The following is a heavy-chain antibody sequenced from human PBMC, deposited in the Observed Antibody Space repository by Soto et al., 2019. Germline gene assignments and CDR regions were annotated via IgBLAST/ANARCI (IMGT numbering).Heavy chain of an antibody. J-gene: IGHJ4*02. CDR1: GFTFDDYA. V-gene: IGHV3-9*01. D-gene: IGHD3-10*01. CDR2: ISWNSGSI. Sequence: GGSLRLSCAASGFTFDDYAMHWVRQAPGKGLEWVSGISWNSGSIGYADSVKGRFTVSRDNAKNSLYLQMNSLRAEDTALYYCAKDKSAITMVRGATFDYWGQGTLVTVSS. CDR3: AKDKSAITMVRGATFDY.